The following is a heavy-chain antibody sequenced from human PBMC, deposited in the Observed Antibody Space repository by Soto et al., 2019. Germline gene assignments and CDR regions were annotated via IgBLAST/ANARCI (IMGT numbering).Heavy chain of an antibody. CDR2: IIPLYPST. D-gene: IGHD3-22*01. J-gene: IGHJ3*02. V-gene: IGHV1-69*12. CDR3: ARVVSGSHEAFEI. CDR1: GGNFSTYA. Sequence: QVQLVQSGAEVKKPGSSVKVSCKASGGNFSTYAINWVRQAPGQGLEWMGAIIPLYPSTNYARKFQGRVTITADQSTTTVYVELDSLRFEDTAIYYCARVVSGSHEAFEIWGQGTVVTVSS.